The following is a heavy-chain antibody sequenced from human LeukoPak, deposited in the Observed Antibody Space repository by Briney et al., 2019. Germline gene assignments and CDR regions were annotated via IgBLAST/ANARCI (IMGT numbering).Heavy chain of an antibody. J-gene: IGHJ6*03. Sequence: ASVKDSCKASGYTFTSYDINWVRQATGQGLEWMGWMNPNSGNTGYAQKFQGRVTMTRNTSISTVYMELSSLRSEDTAVYYCAGGLGGGTYMDVWGKGTTVTVSS. CDR1: GYTFTSYD. D-gene: IGHD2-15*01. CDR3: AGGLGGGTYMDV. V-gene: IGHV1-8*01. CDR2: MNPNSGNT.